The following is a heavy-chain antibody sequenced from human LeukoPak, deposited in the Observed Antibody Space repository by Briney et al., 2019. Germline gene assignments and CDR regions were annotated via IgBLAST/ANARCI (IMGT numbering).Heavy chain of an antibody. V-gene: IGHV1-69*04. D-gene: IGHD5-24*01. J-gene: IGHJ6*02. CDR1: GGTFSSYA. CDR3: AGRDGYNQYYYYGMDV. Sequence: ASVKVSCKASGGTFSSYAISWVRQAPGQGLEWMGRIIPIFGIANYEQKFQGRVTITADKSTSTAYMELSSLRSEDTAVYYCAGRDGYNQYYYYGMDVWGQGTTVTVSS. CDR2: IIPIFGIA.